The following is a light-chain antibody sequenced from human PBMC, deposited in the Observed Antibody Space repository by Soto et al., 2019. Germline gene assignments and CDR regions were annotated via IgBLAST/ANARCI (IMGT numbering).Light chain of an antibody. J-gene: IGLJ3*02. CDR3: SFYTTTNTLM. V-gene: IGLV1-40*01. CDR1: YSNIGAGYE. Sequence: QSVLTQPPSVSGAPGQRVTISCTGSYSNIGAGYEVHWYQQIPGTAPKLLISGHNNRPSGVPDRFFGSKSGTSASLTIIGLQAEDEADYYCSFYTTTNTLMFGGGTKLTVL. CDR2: GHN.